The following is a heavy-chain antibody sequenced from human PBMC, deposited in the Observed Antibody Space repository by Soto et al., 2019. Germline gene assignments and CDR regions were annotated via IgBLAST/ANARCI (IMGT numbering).Heavy chain of an antibody. CDR3: ARGPNGWFGYDY. V-gene: IGHV3-74*01. CDR1: GCTFSTSW. Sequence: GGSLRLSCAASGCTFSTSWMHWVSQAAGKGLVWVSRINSDARTTNYADTVKGRFTISRDNAKNTLYLQMDSLTAEDTAVYYCARGPNGWFGYDYWGQGTLVTVSS. J-gene: IGHJ4*02. CDR2: INSDARTT. D-gene: IGHD3-10*01.